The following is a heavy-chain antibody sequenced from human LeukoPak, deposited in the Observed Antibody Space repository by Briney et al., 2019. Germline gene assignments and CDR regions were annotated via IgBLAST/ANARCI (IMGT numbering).Heavy chain of an antibody. V-gene: IGHV1-69*01. CDR1: GGTFSSYA. D-gene: IGHD3-16*02. CDR3: ARVKYVWGSYRPLPDYYYMDV. J-gene: IGHJ6*03. Sequence: ASVKVSCKASGGTFSSYAISWVRQAPGQGLEWMGGIIPIFGTANYAQKFQGRVTITADESTSTAYMELSSLRSEDTAVYYCARVKYVWGSYRPLPDYYYMDVWGKGTTVTISS. CDR2: IIPIFGTA.